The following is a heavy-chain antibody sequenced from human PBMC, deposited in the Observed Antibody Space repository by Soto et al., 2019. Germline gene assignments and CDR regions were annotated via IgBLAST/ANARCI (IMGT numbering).Heavy chain of an antibody. D-gene: IGHD2-15*01. CDR3: AKATPCSGGSCYYWDYYYYGMDV. CDR1: GFTFSSYA. V-gene: IGHV3-23*01. Sequence: GGSLRLSCAASGFTFSSYAMSWVRQAPGKGLEWVSAISGSGGSTYYADSVKGRFTISRDNSKNTLYLQMNSLRAEDTAVYYCAKATPCSGGSCYYWDYYYYGMDVWGQGTTVTVSS. CDR2: ISGSGGST. J-gene: IGHJ6*02.